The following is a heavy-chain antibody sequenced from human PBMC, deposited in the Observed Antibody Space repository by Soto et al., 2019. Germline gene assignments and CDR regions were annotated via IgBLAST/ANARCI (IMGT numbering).Heavy chain of an antibody. D-gene: IGHD4-17*01. CDR3: ARHGEKEPPMVTTPVDY. Sequence: QLQLQESGPGLVKPSETLSLTCTVSGGSISSSSYYWGWIRQPPGKGLEWIGSIYYSGSTYYNPSLTSRVTISVDTSKNPFSLKMTSVPAADTAVYSCARHGEKEPPMVTTPVDYLGQGTLVTVSS. V-gene: IGHV4-39*01. CDR1: GGSISSSSYY. J-gene: IGHJ4*02. CDR2: IYYSGST.